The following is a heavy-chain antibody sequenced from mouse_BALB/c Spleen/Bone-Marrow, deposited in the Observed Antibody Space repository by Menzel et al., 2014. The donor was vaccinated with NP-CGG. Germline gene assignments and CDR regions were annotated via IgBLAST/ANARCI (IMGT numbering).Heavy chain of an antibody. CDR2: INSNGGST. CDR3: ARRGWDGYFDY. Sequence: EVHLVESGGGLVKLGGSLKLSYAASGFTFSSYYMSWVRQTPEKRLELVAAINSNGGSTYYPDTVKGRFTISRDNAKNTRYLQMSSLKSEDTALYYCARRGWDGYFDYWAQGTTLTVSS. J-gene: IGHJ2*01. D-gene: IGHD4-1*01. CDR1: GFTFSSYY. V-gene: IGHV5-6-2*01.